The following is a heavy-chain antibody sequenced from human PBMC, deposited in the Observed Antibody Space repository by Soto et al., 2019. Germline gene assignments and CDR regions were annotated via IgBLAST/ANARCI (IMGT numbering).Heavy chain of an antibody. J-gene: IGHJ4*02. CDR1: GFTFSSYG. Sequence: QVQLVESGGGVVQPGRSLRLSCAASGFTFSSYGMHWVRQAPGKGLEWVAVIWYDGSNKYYADSVKGRFTISRDNSKNTLDLQMNSLRAEDTAVYYCARAPLVGYSYGSYYFDYWGQGTLVTVSS. CDR3: ARAPLVGYSYGSYYFDY. V-gene: IGHV3-33*01. D-gene: IGHD5-18*01. CDR2: IWYDGSNK.